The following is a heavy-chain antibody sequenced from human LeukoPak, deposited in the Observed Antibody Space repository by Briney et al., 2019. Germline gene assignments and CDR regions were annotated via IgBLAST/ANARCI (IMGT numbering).Heavy chain of an antibody. CDR1: GGSIFSGGYY. CDR3: ARDRGKGYYFDY. Sequence: PSETLSLTCTVSGGSIFSGGYYWSWIRQHPGKGLEWIGYIYYSGSTYYNPSLRSRVTISVDTSKNQFSLRLSSVTAADTAVYHCARDRGKGYYFDYWGQGTLVTVSS. V-gene: IGHV4-31*03. D-gene: IGHD4-23*01. CDR2: IYYSGST. J-gene: IGHJ4*02.